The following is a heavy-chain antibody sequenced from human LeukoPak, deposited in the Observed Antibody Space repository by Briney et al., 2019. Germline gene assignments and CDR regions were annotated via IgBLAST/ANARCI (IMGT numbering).Heavy chain of an antibody. J-gene: IGHJ4*02. CDR3: AKSITIFGVVITYFDY. D-gene: IGHD3-3*01. CDR1: GFTFSSSG. Sequence: SGGSLRLSCAASGFTFSSSGMNWVRQSPGKGLEWVAFIRSDGTNKYYADSVKGRFTISRDNSKNTLYLQMNSLRAEDTAVYYCAKSITIFGVVITYFDYWGQGTLVTVSS. CDR2: IRSDGTNK. V-gene: IGHV3-30*02.